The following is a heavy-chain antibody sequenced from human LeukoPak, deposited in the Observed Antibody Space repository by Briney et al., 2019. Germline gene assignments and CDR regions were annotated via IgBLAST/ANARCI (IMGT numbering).Heavy chain of an antibody. V-gene: IGHV4-59*01. CDR1: GGSISSYY. CDR3: AGHVEMATIVGLYYFDY. Sequence: SETLSLTCTVSGGSISSYYWSWIWQPPGKGLEWIGYIYYSGSTNYNPSLKSRVTISVDTSKNQFSLKLSSVTAADTAVYYCAGHVEMATIVGLYYFDYWGQGTLVTVSS. J-gene: IGHJ4*02. D-gene: IGHD5-24*01. CDR2: IYYSGST.